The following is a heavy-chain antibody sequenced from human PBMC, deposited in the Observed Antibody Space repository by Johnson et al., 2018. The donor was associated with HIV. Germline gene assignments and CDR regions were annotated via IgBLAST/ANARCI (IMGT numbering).Heavy chain of an antibody. CDR1: GFTFDDFA. CDR3: ANRASSFKGDAFDI. J-gene: IGHJ3*02. Sequence: VQLVESGGGLIQPGRSLRLSCAASGFTFDDFAMHWVRQAPGKGLEWVSRISWNGGSTYYADSVKGRFTISRDNSKNTLYLQMNSLRAEATAVYYCANRASSFKGDAFDIWGQGTMVTVSS. D-gene: IGHD2-2*01. CDR2: ISWNGGST. V-gene: IGHV3-23*04.